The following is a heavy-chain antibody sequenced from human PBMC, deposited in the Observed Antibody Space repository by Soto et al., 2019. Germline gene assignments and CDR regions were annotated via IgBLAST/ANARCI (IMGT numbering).Heavy chain of an antibody. V-gene: IGHV1-69*01. J-gene: IGHJ6*02. Sequence: QVQLVQSGAEVKKPGSSVKVSCKASGGTFSSYAISWVRQAPGQGLEWMGGIIPIFGTANYAQKFHGRVTITADESTSTAYMELSSLRSEDTAVYYCARAVRGVRASYYYYYYGMDVWGQGTTVTVSS. CDR2: IIPIFGTA. CDR3: ARAVRGVRASYYYYYYGMDV. CDR1: GGTFSSYA. D-gene: IGHD3-10*01.